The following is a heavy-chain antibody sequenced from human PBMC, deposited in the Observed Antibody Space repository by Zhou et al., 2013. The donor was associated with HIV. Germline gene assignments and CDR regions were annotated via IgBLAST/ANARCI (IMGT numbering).Heavy chain of an antibody. V-gene: IGHV1-8*01. CDR2: MNTNSGNT. Sequence: QVRLVQSEADVKKPGASVKVSCSVLGYTLSDLSIHWVRQATGQGLEWMGWMNTNSGNTGYAQKFQGRVTITRDTSISTAYMELTSLRSEDTAVYYCARSRFCSGGSCEGRADYWGQGTLVTVSS. D-gene: IGHD2-15*01. CDR3: ARSRFCSGGSCEGRADY. J-gene: IGHJ4*02. CDR1: GYTLSDLS.